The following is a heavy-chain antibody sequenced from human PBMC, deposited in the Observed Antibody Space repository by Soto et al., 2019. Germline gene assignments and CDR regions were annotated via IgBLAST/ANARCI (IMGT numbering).Heavy chain of an antibody. CDR3: ARVINPWAVDI. J-gene: IGHJ3*02. CDR1: GFTVSGNY. V-gene: IGHV3-53*01. Sequence: EVQLLESGGGLIQPGGSLRLSCAASGFTVSGNYMTWVRQAPGKGLEWVSILYSGGPTYYADSVKGRFTISRDNSKNTLYLQINSLRVEDTAVYYCARVINPWAVDIWGQGTMVTVSS. CDR2: LYSGGPT.